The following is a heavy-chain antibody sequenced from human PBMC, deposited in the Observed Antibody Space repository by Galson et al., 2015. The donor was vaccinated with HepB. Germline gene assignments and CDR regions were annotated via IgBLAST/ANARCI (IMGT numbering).Heavy chain of an antibody. V-gene: IGHV1-69*13. D-gene: IGHD3-22*01. CDR3: ARGSIYDSSGFILGFDY. CDR1: GGTFSSYA. Sequence: SVKVSCKASGGTFSSYAISWVRQAPGQGLEWMGGIIPIFGTANYAQKFQGRVTITADESTGTAYMELSSLRSEDTAVYYCARGSIYDSSGFILGFDYWGQGTLVTVSS. J-gene: IGHJ4*02. CDR2: IIPIFGTA.